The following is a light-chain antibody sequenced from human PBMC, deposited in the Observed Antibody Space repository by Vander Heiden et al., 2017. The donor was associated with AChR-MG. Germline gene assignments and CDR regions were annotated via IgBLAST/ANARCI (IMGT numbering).Light chain of an antibody. V-gene: IGKV1-6*01. CDR2: AAS. CDR3: LQDYDYPRT. J-gene: IGKJ2*01. CDR1: QDVRND. Sequence: TRMTQSPSSLPASLGHRATISCRASQDVRNDLGWYQQKPGEAPKLLIYAASSLQSGVPSRFSGSGSGTDFTLSISSLQPEDFATYYCLQDYDYPRTFGQGTKLQIK.